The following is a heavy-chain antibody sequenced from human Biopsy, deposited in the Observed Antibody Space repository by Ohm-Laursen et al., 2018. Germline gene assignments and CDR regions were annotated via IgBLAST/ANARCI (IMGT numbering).Heavy chain of an antibody. V-gene: IGHV3-21*01. CDR3: ARDSSRRAREGGMDV. J-gene: IGHJ6*02. CDR1: GFSVSSYD. D-gene: IGHD6-6*01. CDR2: ISETSSHI. Sequence: SLRLSCAASGFSVSSYDMNWGRQAPGNGLEWISYISETSSHIYDADSVRGRCTVARDIAKNSLYLQLNSLRVEDTAVYYCARDSSRRAREGGMDVWGQGTAVTVSS.